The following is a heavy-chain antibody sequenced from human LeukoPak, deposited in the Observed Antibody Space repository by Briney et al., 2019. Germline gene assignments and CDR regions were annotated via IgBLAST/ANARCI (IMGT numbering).Heavy chain of an antibody. CDR3: TSHFKTYYYGSGRLFDY. J-gene: IGHJ4*02. V-gene: IGHV3-73*01. CDR1: GFTFSGSA. D-gene: IGHD3-10*01. CDR2: IRSKANSYAT. Sequence: GGSLRLSCAASGFTFSGSAMHWVRQASGKGLEWVGRIRSKANSYATAYAASVKGRFTISRDDSKNTAYLQMNSLKTEDTAVYYCTSHFKTYYYGSGRLFDYWGQGTLVTVSS.